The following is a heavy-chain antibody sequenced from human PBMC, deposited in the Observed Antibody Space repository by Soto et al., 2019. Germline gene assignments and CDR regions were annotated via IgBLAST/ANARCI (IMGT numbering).Heavy chain of an antibody. CDR2: VSGTGGSA. D-gene: IGHD4-17*01. Sequence: GGSLRLSCAASGFTLSSYAMTWVRQAPGKGLEWVSGVSGTGGSAYYADSVKGRFTISRDKSTNTLYLHMNSLRAEDTAVYYCARDSAYSDYDLEYWGQGTLVTVSS. CDR3: ARDSAYSDYDLEY. J-gene: IGHJ4*02. V-gene: IGHV3-23*01. CDR1: GFTLSSYA.